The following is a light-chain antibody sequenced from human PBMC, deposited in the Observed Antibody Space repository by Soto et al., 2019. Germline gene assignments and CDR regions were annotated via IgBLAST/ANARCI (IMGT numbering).Light chain of an antibody. Sequence: QSALTQPRSVSGSPGQSVAISCTGTSSDVGGYNYVSWYQHHPGKAPKLIIFDVIKRPSGVPDRFSGSKSGNTASLTISGLQADDEADYHCCSFAGTNTFALYVFGTGTKVTVL. CDR3: CSFAGTNTFALYV. V-gene: IGLV2-11*01. J-gene: IGLJ1*01. CDR1: SSDVGGYNY. CDR2: DVI.